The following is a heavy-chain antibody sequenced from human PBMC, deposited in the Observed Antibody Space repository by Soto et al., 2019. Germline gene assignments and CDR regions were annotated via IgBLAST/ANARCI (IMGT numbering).Heavy chain of an antibody. V-gene: IGHV1-2*04. CDR1: GYTFTGYY. CDR2: INPNSGGT. CDR3: ARVDSSRDAFDI. J-gene: IGHJ3*02. D-gene: IGHD6-19*01. Sequence: ASVKVSCKASGYTFTGYYMHWVRQAPGQGLEWMGWINPNSGGTNYAQKFQGWVTMTRDRSISTAYMELSRLRSDDTAVYYCARVDSSRDAFDIWGQGTMVTVSS.